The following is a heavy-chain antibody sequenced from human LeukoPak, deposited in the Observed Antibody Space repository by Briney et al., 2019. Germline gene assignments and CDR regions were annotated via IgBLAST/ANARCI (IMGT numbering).Heavy chain of an antibody. J-gene: IGHJ3*02. CDR1: GFTFSNYW. Sequence: GGSLRLSCAASGFTFSNYWMNWVRQAPGKGLEWVANIKQDGSEKYYVDSVKGRFTISRDDAKNSLYLQMNSLRDEDTAVYYCARTRSGAFDIWGQGTMVTVSS. CDR3: ARTRSGAFDI. CDR2: IKQDGSEK. D-gene: IGHD2-2*01. V-gene: IGHV3-7*04.